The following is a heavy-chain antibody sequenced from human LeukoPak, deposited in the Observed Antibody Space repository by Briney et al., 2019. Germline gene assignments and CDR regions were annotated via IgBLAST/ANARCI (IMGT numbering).Heavy chain of an antibody. Sequence: SQTLSLTCAISGDSVSSNSVTWSWIRQSPSRGLEWLGRTYYRSTWYNDYAVSVRGRITINPDTSKNQFSLHLNSVTPEDTAVYYCARRLTQYDCFDPWGQGILVTVSS. CDR2: TYYRSTWYN. V-gene: IGHV6-1*01. J-gene: IGHJ5*02. D-gene: IGHD2-2*01. CDR3: ARRLTQYDCFDP. CDR1: GDSVSSNSVT.